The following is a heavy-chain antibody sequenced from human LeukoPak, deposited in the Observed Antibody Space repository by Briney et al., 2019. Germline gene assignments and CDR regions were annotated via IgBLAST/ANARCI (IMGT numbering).Heavy chain of an antibody. D-gene: IGHD3-22*01. J-gene: IGHJ4*02. CDR1: GYTFTGYY. CDR2: INPNSGGT. Sequence: ASVKVSCTASGYTFTGYYMHWVRQAPGQGLEWMGWINPNSGGTNYAQKFQGRVTMTRDTSISTAYMELSRLRSDDTAVYYCARDYYYDSSGSFDYWGQGTLVTVSS. CDR3: ARDYYYDSSGSFDY. V-gene: IGHV1-2*02.